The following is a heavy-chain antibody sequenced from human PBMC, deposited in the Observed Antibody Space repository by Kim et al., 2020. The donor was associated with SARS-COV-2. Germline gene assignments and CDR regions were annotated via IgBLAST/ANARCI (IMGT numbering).Heavy chain of an antibody. CDR1: GYTFTSYG. D-gene: IGHD6-13*01. J-gene: IGHJ5*02. CDR2: ISAYNGNT. V-gene: IGHV1-18*01. CDR3: ASITYAAAGSVNWFDP. Sequence: ASVKVSCKASGYTFTSYGISWVRQAPGQGLEWMGWISAYNGNTNYAQKLQGRVTMTTDTSTSTAYMELRSLRSDDTAVYYCASITYAAAGSVNWFDPWGQGTLVTVSS.